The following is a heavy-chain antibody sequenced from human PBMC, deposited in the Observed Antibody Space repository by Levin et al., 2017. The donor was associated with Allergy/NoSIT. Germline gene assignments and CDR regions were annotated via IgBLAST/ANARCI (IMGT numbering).Heavy chain of an antibody. V-gene: IGHV1-18*01. Sequence: GESLKISCKASGYIFTSYGISWVRQAPGQGLEWMGWISAYNGNTNYAQKLQGRVTMTTDTSTSTAYMELRSLRSDDTAVYYCARVLALYGQTFDYWGQGTLVTVSS. CDR3: ARVLALYGQTFDY. CDR1: GYIFTSYG. J-gene: IGHJ4*02. D-gene: IGHD3-10*01. CDR2: ISAYNGNT.